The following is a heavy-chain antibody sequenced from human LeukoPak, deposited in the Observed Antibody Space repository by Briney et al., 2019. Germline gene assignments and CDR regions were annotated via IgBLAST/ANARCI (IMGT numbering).Heavy chain of an antibody. Sequence: GESLRLSCAAAGFTFGDYAMSWVRQAPGKGLEWVSGLNWNGGSTGYADSVKGRFTISRDNAKNSLYLQMNSLRAEDTALYYCARVLTGNDYGGQGTLVTVSS. CDR1: GFTFGDYA. CDR3: ARVLTGNDY. CDR2: LNWNGGST. V-gene: IGHV3-20*04. J-gene: IGHJ4*02. D-gene: IGHD1-14*01.